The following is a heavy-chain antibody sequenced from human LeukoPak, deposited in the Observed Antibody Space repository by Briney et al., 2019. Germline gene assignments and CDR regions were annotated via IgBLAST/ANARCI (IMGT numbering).Heavy chain of an antibody. J-gene: IGHJ4*02. Sequence: PGGSLRLSCTASGFTFSSYEMNWVRQAQGKGLEWVSDISSSGSPIYYADSVKGRFTVSRDNAENSLYLQMSSLRAEDTAVYYCARTMAFWGQGTLVAVSS. V-gene: IGHV3-48*03. CDR1: GFTFSSYE. CDR2: ISSSGSPI. CDR3: ARTMAF. D-gene: IGHD5-24*01.